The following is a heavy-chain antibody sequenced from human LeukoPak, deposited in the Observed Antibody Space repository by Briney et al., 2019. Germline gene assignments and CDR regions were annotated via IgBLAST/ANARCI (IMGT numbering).Heavy chain of an antibody. CDR1: GGSISSSSYY. D-gene: IGHD5-24*01. V-gene: IGHV4-39*01. Sequence: TSETLSLTCTVSGGSISSSSYYWGWIRQPPGKGLEWIGRIYYSGSTYYNPSLKSRVTISVDTSKNQFSLKLSSVTAADTAVYYCARSKSGMATIIDYWGQGTLVTVSS. CDR3: ARSKSGMATIIDY. J-gene: IGHJ4*02. CDR2: IYYSGST.